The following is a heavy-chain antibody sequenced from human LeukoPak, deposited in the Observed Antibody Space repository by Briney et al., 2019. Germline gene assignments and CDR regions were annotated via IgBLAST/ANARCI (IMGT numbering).Heavy chain of an antibody. CDR3: ARVVVVVATWVFPYFDY. V-gene: IGHV4-39*01. D-gene: IGHD2-15*01. CDR2: IYYSGST. CDR1: GGSISSSSYY. J-gene: IGHJ4*02. Sequence: PSETPSLTCTVSGGSISSSSYYWGWLRQPPGKGLEWIGSIYYSGSTYYNPSLKSRVTIYVDTSKNQFSLKLSSVTAADTAVYYCARVVVVVATWVFPYFDYWGQGTLVTVSS.